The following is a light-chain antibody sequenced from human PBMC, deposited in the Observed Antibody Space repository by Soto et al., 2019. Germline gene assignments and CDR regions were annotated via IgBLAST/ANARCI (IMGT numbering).Light chain of an antibody. Sequence: QSALTQPASVSGCPGQSITISCTGTSSDVGSYNLVCWYQQHPGKAPNLMIYDVSNRPTGVSNRFSGSKSGNTASLTISGLQAEDEADYYCSSYTSSSTPYVFGTGTKVTVL. CDR3: SSYTSSSTPYV. CDR2: DVS. V-gene: IGLV2-14*02. J-gene: IGLJ1*01. CDR1: SSDVGSYNL.